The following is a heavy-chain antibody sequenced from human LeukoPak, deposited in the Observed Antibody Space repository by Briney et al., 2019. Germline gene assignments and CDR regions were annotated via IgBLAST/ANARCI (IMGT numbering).Heavy chain of an antibody. CDR3: ARLATPSTVAARGRSWFES. J-gene: IGHJ5*01. Sequence: SETLSLTCAVSGDSINSDYWSWIRQPPGKGLEWIGYIYYTGSTNYNPSLKSRVTISVDTSKNQFSLKLNSVTAADTAVYYCARLATPSTVAARGRSWFESWGQGTLVTVSS. CDR2: IYYTGST. D-gene: IGHD6-6*01. CDR1: GDSINSDY. V-gene: IGHV4-59*01.